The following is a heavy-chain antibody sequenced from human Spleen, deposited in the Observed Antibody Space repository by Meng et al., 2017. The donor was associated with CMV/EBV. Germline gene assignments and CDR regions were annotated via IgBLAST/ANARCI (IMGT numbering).Heavy chain of an antibody. Sequence: GGSLRLSCEASRFIFDDYAMHWVRQAPGEGLEWVAGTSYDGSNKYYADSVKGRFTISRDNSKNIVYLQMSSLRPEDTAIYYCARDRGLRYYYIDYWGQGTVVTVSS. CDR2: TSYDGSNK. J-gene: IGHJ4*02. D-gene: IGHD3-10*01. CDR3: ARDRGLRYYYIDY. CDR1: RFIFDDYA. V-gene: IGHV3-30-3*01.